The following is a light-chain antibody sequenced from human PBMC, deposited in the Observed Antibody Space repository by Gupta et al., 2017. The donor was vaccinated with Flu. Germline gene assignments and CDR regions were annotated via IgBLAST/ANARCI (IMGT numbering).Light chain of an antibody. J-gene: IGKJ2*03. CDR2: KAS. V-gene: IGKV1-5*03. Sequence: DIQMTQSPSTLSASVGDRVTITCRASQSISTWLAWYQQKPGKAPRLLIYKASSLKSGVPSRFSGSGSGTEFTLTISSLQPDDFATYYCQYYNSYLYSFGRGTKLEIK. CDR3: QYYNSYLYS. CDR1: QSISTW.